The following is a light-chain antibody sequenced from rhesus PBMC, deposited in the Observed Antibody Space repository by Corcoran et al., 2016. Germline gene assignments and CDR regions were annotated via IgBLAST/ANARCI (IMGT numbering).Light chain of an antibody. CDR3: QETSNLWT. CDR1: QSVSSY. V-gene: IGKV3-31*02. Sequence: EIVMTQSPATLSLSPGERATLSCRASQSVSSYLAWYQQKPGQAPRLLISGASRRATGIPDRFSGSGSGTDFTLTISSIEPEDFAVYYCQETSNLWTFGQGTKVKIK. J-gene: IGKJ1*01. CDR2: GAS.